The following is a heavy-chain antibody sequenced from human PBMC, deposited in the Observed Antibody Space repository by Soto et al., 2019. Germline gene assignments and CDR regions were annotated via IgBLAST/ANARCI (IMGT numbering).Heavy chain of an antibody. V-gene: IGHV3-23*01. Sequence: GGSLRLSCAASGFSFSCYAMSWLRQAPGKGLEWVSAISGSGGSTYYADSVKGRFTISRDNSKNTLYLQMNSLRAEDTAVYYCAKDFYSSSSNWFDPWGQGTLVTVSS. D-gene: IGHD6-6*01. CDR1: GFSFSCYA. J-gene: IGHJ5*02. CDR2: ISGSGGST. CDR3: AKDFYSSSSNWFDP.